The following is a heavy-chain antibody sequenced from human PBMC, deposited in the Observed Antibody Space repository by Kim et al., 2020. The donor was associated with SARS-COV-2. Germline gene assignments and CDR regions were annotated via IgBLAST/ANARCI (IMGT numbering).Heavy chain of an antibody. V-gene: IGHV5-51*01. Sequence: GESLKISCKGSGYTFSDYSIAWVRQMPGKGLEWMGTIHVGNSDSFYSPSFQGQVIISADQSMTTAYLQWSSLKASDTATYYCAGIVGQTAYYALVIDAFDVWGQGTKVTVSS. CDR1: GYTFSDYS. D-gene: IGHD3-9*01. J-gene: IGHJ3*01. CDR3: AGIVGQTAYYALVIDAFDV. CDR2: IHVGNSDS.